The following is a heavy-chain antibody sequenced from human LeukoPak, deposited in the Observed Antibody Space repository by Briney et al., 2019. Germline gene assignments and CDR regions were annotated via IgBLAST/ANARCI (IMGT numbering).Heavy chain of an antibody. J-gene: IGHJ4*02. CDR3: ARAPYGGIKYYFDY. V-gene: IGHV4-59*02. CDR1: GGSVSRYY. D-gene: IGHD4-23*01. Sequence: SETLSLTCTVSGGSVSRYYWIGIQQPPGKGLEWIGYIYYSGSTNYNPPLKSRVTISVDTSKNHLSLKLSSVTAADTAVYYCARAPYGGIKYYFDYWGQGTLVTVSS. CDR2: IYYSGST.